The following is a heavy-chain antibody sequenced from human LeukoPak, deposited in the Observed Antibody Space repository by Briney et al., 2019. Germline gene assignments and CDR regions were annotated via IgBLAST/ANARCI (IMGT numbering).Heavy chain of an antibody. V-gene: IGHV3-33*01. CDR1: GFTFSSYG. Sequence: PGRSLRLSCAASGFTFSSYGMHWVRQAPGKGLEWVAVIWYDGSNKYYADSVKGRFTISRGNSKNTLYLQMNSLRAEDTAVYYCASIAAAGTGYWGQGTLVTVSS. D-gene: IGHD6-13*01. CDR3: ASIAAAGTGY. J-gene: IGHJ4*02. CDR2: IWYDGSNK.